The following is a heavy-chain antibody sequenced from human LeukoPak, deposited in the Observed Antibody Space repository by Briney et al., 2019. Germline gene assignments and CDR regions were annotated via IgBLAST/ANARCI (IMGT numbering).Heavy chain of an antibody. CDR3: ARGPGGTTDNFDY. D-gene: IGHD4-17*01. Sequence: SETLSLTCTVPGGSISTTSYYWGWIRQSPGMGLECLGYMYSRGSTFDNPSLKSRVTISVDISKNQFSLRLTSMTAAVTAIYYCARGPGGTTDNFDYWGQGTLVTVSS. V-gene: IGHV4-39*07. CDR1: GGSISTTSYY. CDR2: MYSRGST. J-gene: IGHJ4*02.